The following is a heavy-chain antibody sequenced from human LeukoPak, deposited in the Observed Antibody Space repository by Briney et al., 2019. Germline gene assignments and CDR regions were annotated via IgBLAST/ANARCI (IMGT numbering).Heavy chain of an antibody. CDR3: VRDLPYYYDSSGYYPFDY. Sequence: MPSETLSLTCTVSGGSISSSSYYWGWIRQPPGKGLEWIGSIYYSGSTYYNPSLKSRVTISVDTSKNQFSLKLSSVTTADTAVYYCVRDLPYYYDSSGYYPFDYWGQGTLVTVSS. J-gene: IGHJ4*02. CDR1: GGSISSSSYY. D-gene: IGHD3-22*01. CDR2: IYYSGST. V-gene: IGHV4-39*02.